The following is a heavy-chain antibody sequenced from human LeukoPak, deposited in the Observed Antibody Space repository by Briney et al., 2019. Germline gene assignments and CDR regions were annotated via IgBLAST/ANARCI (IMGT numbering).Heavy chain of an antibody. J-gene: IGHJ4*02. CDR3: ARDLSHRYYHSSGYAFDY. CDR1: GYIFTSYS. D-gene: IGHD3-22*01. Sequence: ASVKVSCKASGYIFTSYSMHWVRRAPGQGLEWMGIINPSGGTTNYAQKFQGRVTMTRDTSTSTVYMDLSSLRSEDTAVYYCARDLSHRYYHSSGYAFDYWGQGTLVTVSS. V-gene: IGHV1-46*01. CDR2: INPSGGTT.